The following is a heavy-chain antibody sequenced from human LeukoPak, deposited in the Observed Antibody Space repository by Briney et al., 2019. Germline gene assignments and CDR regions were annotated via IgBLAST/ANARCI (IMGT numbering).Heavy chain of an antibody. D-gene: IGHD2-2*01. CDR1: GYNFTTYW. Sequence: GESLKISCQGSGYNFTTYWIGWVRQMPGKGLEWVGIIYPGDSDTRYSPSFQGQVTISADKSITTAYLQWSSLKASDTAMYYCARRSRGLDYGGQGTLVTVSS. CDR2: IYPGDSDT. V-gene: IGHV5-51*01. CDR3: ARRSRGLDY. J-gene: IGHJ4*02.